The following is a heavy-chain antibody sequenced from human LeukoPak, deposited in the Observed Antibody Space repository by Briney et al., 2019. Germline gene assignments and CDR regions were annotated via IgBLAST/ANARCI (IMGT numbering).Heavy chain of an antibody. J-gene: IGHJ4*02. CDR2: IIPIFGTA. Sequence: SVKVSCKASGGTFSSYAISWVRQAPGQGLEWMGGIIPIFGTANYAQKFQGRVTITADEPTSTAYMELSSLRSEDTAVYYCARDREYSSSRLGGPFDYWGQGTLVTVSS. V-gene: IGHV1-69*13. CDR1: GGTFSSYA. CDR3: ARDREYSSSRLGGPFDY. D-gene: IGHD6-6*01.